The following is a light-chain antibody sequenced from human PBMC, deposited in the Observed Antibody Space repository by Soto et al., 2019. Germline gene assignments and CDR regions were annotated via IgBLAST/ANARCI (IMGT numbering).Light chain of an antibody. V-gene: IGKV3-20*01. CDR1: QSISSSF. Sequence: ERMMTQSPATLSLSPGETASLSCGASQSISSSFLAWYQQKPGQAPRLLIYGASSRATGIPDRFSGTGSETDFTLTISRLEPEDFAVYYCQQYDNSPITFGQGTRLEI. CDR2: GAS. CDR3: QQYDNSPIT. J-gene: IGKJ5*01.